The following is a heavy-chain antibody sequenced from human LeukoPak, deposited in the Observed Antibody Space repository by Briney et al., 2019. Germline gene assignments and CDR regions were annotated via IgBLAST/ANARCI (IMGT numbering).Heavy chain of an antibody. CDR3: ARHSSHEYSRPHFVS. J-gene: IGHJ4*02. CDR1: GGSISSYY. V-gene: IGHV4-59*08. Sequence: SETLSLTCNVSGGSISSYYWSWVRQSPGKGLERIGYIYYTGNTNYNPSLKSRVTMSVDTSNNQFSLKVISVTAADTAVYYFARHSSHEYSRPHFVSWGQGTLVTVSS. CDR2: IYYTGNT. D-gene: IGHD6-6*01.